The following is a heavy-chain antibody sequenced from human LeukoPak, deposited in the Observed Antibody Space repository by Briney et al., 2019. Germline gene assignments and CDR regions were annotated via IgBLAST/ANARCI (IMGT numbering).Heavy chain of an antibody. CDR2: INPNSGGT. V-gene: IGHV1-2*02. Sequence: GASVKVSCKASGYTFTGYYMHLVRQAPGQGLEWMGWINPNSGGTNYAQKFQGRVTMTRDTSISTAYMELSRLRSDDTAVYYCARDSYCTNGVCPKDYWGQGTLVTVSS. J-gene: IGHJ4*02. CDR1: GYTFTGYY. D-gene: IGHD2-8*01. CDR3: ARDSYCTNGVCPKDY.